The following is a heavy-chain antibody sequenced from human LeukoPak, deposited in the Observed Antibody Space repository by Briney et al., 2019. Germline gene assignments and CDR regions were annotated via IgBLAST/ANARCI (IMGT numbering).Heavy chain of an antibody. J-gene: IGHJ5*02. D-gene: IGHD6-13*01. CDR3: ARAYSSSFWWFDP. CDR2: IYYSGST. CDR1: GGSISSYY. Sequence: SETLSLTCTVSGGSISSYYWSWIRQPPGKGLEWIGYIYYSGSTNYNPSLKSRVTISVDTSKNQSSLKLSSVTAADTAVYYCARAYSSSFWWFDPWGQGTLVTVSS. V-gene: IGHV4-59*01.